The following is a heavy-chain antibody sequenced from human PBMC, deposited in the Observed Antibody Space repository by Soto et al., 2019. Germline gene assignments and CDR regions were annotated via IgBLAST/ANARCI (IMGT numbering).Heavy chain of an antibody. CDR1: GFSLSNARMG. D-gene: IGHD5-18*01. J-gene: IGHJ4*02. CDR3: ARIWIDGQLWPTSFDY. V-gene: IGHV2-26*01. CDR2: IFSNDEK. Sequence: QVTLKESGPVLVKPTETLTLTCTVSGFSLSNARMGVSWIRQPPGKALEWLAHIFSNDEKSYSTSLKSRLTISKDTSKSPVVLTMNNLDPVDTATYYCARIWIDGQLWPTSFDYWGQGTLVTVSS.